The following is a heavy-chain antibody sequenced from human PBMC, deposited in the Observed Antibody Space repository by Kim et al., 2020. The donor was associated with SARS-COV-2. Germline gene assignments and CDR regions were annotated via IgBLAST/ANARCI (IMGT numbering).Heavy chain of an antibody. CDR1: GDSISNTSSY. J-gene: IGHJ5*02. Sequence: SETLSLTCTVSGDSISNTSSYWAWIRQPPGKGLEWIGSVYFSGSTYYNPSLESRITIFIDTSQKQFSLRLGSVTAADTAVYFCGRQPRYYYESSGYYSGWFDVWGQGKLVTVSS. CDR2: VYFSGST. CDR3: GRQPRYYYESSGYYSGWFDV. V-gene: IGHV4-39*01. D-gene: IGHD3-22*01.